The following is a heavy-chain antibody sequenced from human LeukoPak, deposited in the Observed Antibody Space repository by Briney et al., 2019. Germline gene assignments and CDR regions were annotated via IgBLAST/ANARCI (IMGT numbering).Heavy chain of an antibody. CDR2: IHNSRGT. V-gene: IGHV4-30-4*01. Sequence: SETLSLTCTVSGASITSDIFYWNWIRQSPGKGLEWIGTIHNSRGTSYNPSLESRLTISVDPSENKFFLKMTSVTDADTATYYCGKVGGNTNSWGQGTLVTVSS. J-gene: IGHJ4*02. D-gene: IGHD4-23*01. CDR1: GASITSDIFY. CDR3: GKVGGNTNS.